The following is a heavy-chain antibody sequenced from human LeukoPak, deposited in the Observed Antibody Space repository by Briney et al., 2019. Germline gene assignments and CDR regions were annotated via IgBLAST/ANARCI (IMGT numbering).Heavy chain of an antibody. J-gene: IGHJ3*02. CDR2: IIPIFGTA. D-gene: IGHD2-2*01. CDR1: GGTFSSYA. Sequence: SVKVSCKASGGTFSSYAISWVQQAPGQGLEWMGGIIPIFGTANYAQKFQGRVTITADESTSTAYMELSSLRSEDTAVYYCASPDCSSTSCYVLYAFDIWGQGTMVTVSS. V-gene: IGHV1-69*13. CDR3: ASPDCSSTSCYVLYAFDI.